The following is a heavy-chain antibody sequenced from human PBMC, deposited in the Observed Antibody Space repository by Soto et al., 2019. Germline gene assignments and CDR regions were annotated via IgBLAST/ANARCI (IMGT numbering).Heavy chain of an antibody. CDR1: GGTFSSYA. V-gene: IGHV1-69*01. D-gene: IGHD4-17*01. J-gene: IGHJ1*01. CDR2: IIPIFGTA. CDR3: AREVTTVVTRYFQH. Sequence: QVQLVQSGAEVKKPGSSVKVSCKASGGTFSSYAISWVRQAPGQGLEWMGGIIPIFGTANYAQKFQGRVTITADESTSTAYMELNSLRSEDTAVYYCAREVTTVVTRYFQHWGQGTLVTVSS.